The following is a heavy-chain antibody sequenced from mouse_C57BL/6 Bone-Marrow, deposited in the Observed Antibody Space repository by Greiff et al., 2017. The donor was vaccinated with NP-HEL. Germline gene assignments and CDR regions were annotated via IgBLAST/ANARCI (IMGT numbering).Heavy chain of an antibody. D-gene: IGHD2-2*01. CDR1: GYTFTSYW. CDR2: IDPSDSYT. V-gene: IGHV1-59*01. Sequence: QVQLQQPGAELVRPGTSVKLSCKASGYTFTSYWMHWVKQRPGQGLEWIGVIDPSDSYTNYNQKFKGKATLTVDTSSSTAYMQLSSLTSEDTAVYYCERVSTMVKWVSYGGRGNVVTVTA. J-gene: IGHJ3*01. CDR3: ERVSTMVKWVSY.